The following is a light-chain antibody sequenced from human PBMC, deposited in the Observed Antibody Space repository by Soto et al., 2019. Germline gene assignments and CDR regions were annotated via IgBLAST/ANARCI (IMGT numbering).Light chain of an antibody. CDR3: QEYNKWPRGT. V-gene: IGKV3-15*01. Sequence: EIVLTQSPGTLSLSPGERATLSCRASQSVSSSYLAWYQQKPGQTPRLLIYGASTRATGIAARFSGSGSGTDFTLTISSLQSEDFAVYYCQEYNKWPRGTFGQGTKVDIK. J-gene: IGKJ1*01. CDR2: GAS. CDR1: QSVSSSY.